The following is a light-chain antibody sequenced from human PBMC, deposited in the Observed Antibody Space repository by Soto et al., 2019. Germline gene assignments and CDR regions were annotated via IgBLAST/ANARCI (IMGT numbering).Light chain of an antibody. V-gene: IGKV3-15*01. CDR1: QSIGDT. J-gene: IGKJ5*01. CDR3: QPRSNWPPIT. CDR2: GAS. Sequence: EVGMTQSQATLSVSPGARATLSCRASQSIGDTLAWYQQKPGQAPRLLIYGASSRVTGFPARFSGSGSGTDFTLTISSLEPEDAAVYYCQPRSNWPPITFGQGTRLEIK.